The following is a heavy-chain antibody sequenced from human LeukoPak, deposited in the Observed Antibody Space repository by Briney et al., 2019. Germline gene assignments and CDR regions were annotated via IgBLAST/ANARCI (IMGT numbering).Heavy chain of an antibody. CDR3: ARATYGDAFDI. CDR2: VLFTGDT. V-gene: IGHV4-39*02. CDR1: GASITSADYY. D-gene: IGHD2/OR15-2a*01. Sequence: SETLSLTCTVSGASITSADYYWGWIRQPPGKGLEWIGSVLFTGDTYYTPSLKSRVTISVHTSNKQFSLKLSSVTAADTAVYYCARATYGDAFDIWGQGTMVTVSS. J-gene: IGHJ3*02.